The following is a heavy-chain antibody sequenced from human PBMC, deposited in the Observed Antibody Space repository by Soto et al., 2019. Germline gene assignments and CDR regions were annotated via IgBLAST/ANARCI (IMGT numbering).Heavy chain of an antibody. CDR2: IWYDGLQK. CDR1: GFTFGDYG. Sequence: QVQLVESGGGVVQPGGSLRVSCAASGFTFGDYGMHWVRQAPGKGLEWVAIIWYDGLQKGYGETLKGRFSIARDNSKNPLPLQMNSMGAEDTAVYYCARDVDPGYRYAHDYWGQGILVSVSS. V-gene: IGHV3-33*01. D-gene: IGHD5-18*01. CDR3: ARDVDPGYRYAHDY. J-gene: IGHJ4*02.